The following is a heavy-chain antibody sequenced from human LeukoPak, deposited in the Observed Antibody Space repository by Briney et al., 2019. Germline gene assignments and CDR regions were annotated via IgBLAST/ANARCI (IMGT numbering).Heavy chain of an antibody. Sequence: GGSLRLFCAPSGFTFTGYSLNWVRQAPGRGLEWVSCISSSSTYTYYADSVKGRFTISRDNTKNSLYLQMSSLRAEDTAVYYCARDNYGSGTYYNGNYYYGMDVWGQGTTVTVSS. CDR3: ARDNYGSGTYYNGNYYYGMDV. CDR2: ISSSSTYT. V-gene: IGHV3-21*01. J-gene: IGHJ6*02. D-gene: IGHD3-10*01. CDR1: GFTFTGYS.